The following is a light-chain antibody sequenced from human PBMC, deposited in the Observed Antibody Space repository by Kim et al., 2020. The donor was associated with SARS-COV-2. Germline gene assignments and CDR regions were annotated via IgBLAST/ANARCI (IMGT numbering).Light chain of an antibody. V-gene: IGLV6-57*03. CDR3: HSYDSSNPVV. Sequence: VPISCSRSSARSASIYVQWYQQRPGSAASTVIYEDNQRPSGVPDRFSGSIDSSSNSASLTISGLKTEDEADYYCHSYDSSNPVVFGGGTQLTVL. CDR2: EDN. J-gene: IGLJ2*01. CDR1: SARSASIY.